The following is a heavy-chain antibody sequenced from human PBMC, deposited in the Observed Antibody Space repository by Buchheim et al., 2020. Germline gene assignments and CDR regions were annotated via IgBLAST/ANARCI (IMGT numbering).Heavy chain of an antibody. D-gene: IGHD3-16*01. J-gene: IGHJ6*02. V-gene: IGHV3-21*01. CDR3: ARDAGEEGLSPFYYYYYGMDV. CDR1: GFTFSSYS. CDR2: ISSSSSYI. Sequence: EVQLVESGGGLVKPGGSLRLSCAASGFTFSSYSMNWVRQAPGKGLEWVSSISSSSSYIYYADSVKGRFTISRDNAKNSLYRQMNSLRAEDTAVYYCARDAGEEGLSPFYYYYYGMDVWGQGTT.